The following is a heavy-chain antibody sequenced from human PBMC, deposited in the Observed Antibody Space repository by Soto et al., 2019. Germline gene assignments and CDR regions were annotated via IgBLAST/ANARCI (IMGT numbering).Heavy chain of an antibody. Sequence: ASVKVSCKASGHSITSHCMHWERHAPGQGLERMGTIDPTGGRTNYAQKFQGRVTMTRDTSTSTVYMELISLTSEDTAVYYCSRDQSWQDLVWWLDPWGQGNLVTISS. V-gene: IGHV1-46*03. CDR3: SRDQSWQDLVWWLDP. D-gene: IGHD6-13*01. CDR2: IDPTGGRT. CDR1: GHSITSHC. J-gene: IGHJ5*02.